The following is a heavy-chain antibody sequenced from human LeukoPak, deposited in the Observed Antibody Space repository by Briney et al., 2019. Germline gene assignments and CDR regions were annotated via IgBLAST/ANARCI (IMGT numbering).Heavy chain of an antibody. Sequence: KASETLCLTCSVSGGSISSSYCSWIRQPPGKGLEWIGYIYYSVSTNYNPSLKSRVTISVDTSRNQFSLRLSSVTAADTAVYYCAIVVTGRGYYDYWGQGTLVTVST. V-gene: IGHV4-59*08. CDR2: IYYSVST. CDR3: AIVVTGRGYYDY. D-gene: IGHD2-21*02. J-gene: IGHJ4*02. CDR1: GGSISSSY.